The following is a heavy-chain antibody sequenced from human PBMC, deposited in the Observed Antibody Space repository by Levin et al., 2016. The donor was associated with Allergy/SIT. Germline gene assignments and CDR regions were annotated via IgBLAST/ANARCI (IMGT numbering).Heavy chain of an antibody. J-gene: IGHJ4*02. CDR1: GGSISSGGYY. Sequence: LRLSCTVSGGSISSGGYYWSWIRQHPGKGLEWIGYIYYSGSTYYNPSLKSRVTISVDTSKNQFSLKLSSVTAADTAVYYCAREHPYRPYYFDYWGQGTLVTVSS. V-gene: IGHV4-31*03. CDR3: AREHPYRPYYFDY. D-gene: IGHD1-14*01. CDR2: IYYSGST.